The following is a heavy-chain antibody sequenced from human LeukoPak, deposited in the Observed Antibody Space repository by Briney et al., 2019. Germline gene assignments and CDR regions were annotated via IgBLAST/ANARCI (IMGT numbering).Heavy chain of an antibody. V-gene: IGHV4-59*01. CDR1: GGSISSYY. D-gene: IGHD3-16*01. CDR2: IYYSGST. Sequence: SETLSLTCTVSGGSISSYYWSWIRQPPGRGLEWIGYIYYSGSTNYNPSLKSRVTISVDTSKNQFSLKLSSVTAADTAVYYCARDRFIGGLAIDIWGQGTMVTVSS. CDR3: ARDRFIGGLAIDI. J-gene: IGHJ3*02.